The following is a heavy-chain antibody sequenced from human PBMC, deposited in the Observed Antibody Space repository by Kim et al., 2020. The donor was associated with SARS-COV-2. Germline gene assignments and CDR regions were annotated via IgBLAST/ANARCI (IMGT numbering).Heavy chain of an antibody. V-gene: IGHV4-39*07. Sequence: YNPSLKSRVTISVDTSKNQFSLKLSSVTAADTAVYYCARDSGSSSWLPDYWGQGTLVTVSS. D-gene: IGHD6-13*01. J-gene: IGHJ4*02. CDR3: ARDSGSSSWLPDY.